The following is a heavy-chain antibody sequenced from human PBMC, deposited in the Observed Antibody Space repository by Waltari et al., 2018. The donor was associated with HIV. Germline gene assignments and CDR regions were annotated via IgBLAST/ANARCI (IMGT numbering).Heavy chain of an antibody. V-gene: IGHV1-2*04. D-gene: IGHD2-2*01. CDR3: ARVPYCSSTSCYAFDI. CDR2: INPNSGGT. J-gene: IGHJ3*02. Sequence: QVQLVQSGAEAKKPGASVKVSCKASGKTFTGYYMHGVRQAPGQGLEWMGWINPNSGGTNYAQKFQGWVTMTRDTSISTAYMELSRLRSDDTAVYYCARVPYCSSTSCYAFDIWGQGTMVTVSS. CDR1: GKTFTGYY.